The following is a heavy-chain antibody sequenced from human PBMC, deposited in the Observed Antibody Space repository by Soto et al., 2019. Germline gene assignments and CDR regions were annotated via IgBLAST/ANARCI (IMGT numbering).Heavy chain of an antibody. V-gene: IGHV4-31*03. Sequence: SETLSLTCTFSVGSISSAGYHCSWIRQEPWKGLEWIGYIYYSGGTYYNPSLKSRVTISADTSKNQFSLQLSSVTAADTAVYYCARYCSSTTCHLRLGNWFDPWGQGTLVIVS. CDR3: ARYCSSTTCHLRLGNWFDP. J-gene: IGHJ5*02. D-gene: IGHD2-2*01. CDR2: IYYSGGT. CDR1: VGSISSAGYH.